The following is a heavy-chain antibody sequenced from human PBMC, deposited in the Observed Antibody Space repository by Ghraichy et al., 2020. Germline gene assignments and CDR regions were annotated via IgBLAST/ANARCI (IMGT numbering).Heavy chain of an antibody. D-gene: IGHD5-12*01. V-gene: IGHV3-7*01. J-gene: IGHJ4*02. Sequence: GGSLRLSCAASGFIFSSYWMSWVRQAPGKGLEWVANIKQDGSEKYYVDSVKGRFTISRDNAKNSLYLQMNSLRVEDTAVYYCARGGYSGYDSVIVLRYWGQGTLVTVSS. CDR3: ARGGYSGYDSVIVLRY. CDR2: IKQDGSEK. CDR1: GFIFSSYW.